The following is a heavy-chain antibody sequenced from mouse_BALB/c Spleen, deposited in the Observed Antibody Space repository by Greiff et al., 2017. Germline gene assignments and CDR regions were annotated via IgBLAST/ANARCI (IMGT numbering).Heavy chain of an antibody. CDR3: ARALTARATCWFAY. D-gene: IGHD3-2*01. V-gene: IGHV1-87*01. CDR2: IYPGDGDT. CDR1: GYTFTSYW. J-gene: IGHJ3*01. Sequence: QVQLQQSGAELARPGASVKLSCKAFGYTFTSYWMQWVKQRPGQGLEWIGAIYPGDGDTRYTQKFKGKATLTADKSSSTAYMQLSSLASEDSAVYYCARALTARATCWFAYWGQGTLVTVSA.